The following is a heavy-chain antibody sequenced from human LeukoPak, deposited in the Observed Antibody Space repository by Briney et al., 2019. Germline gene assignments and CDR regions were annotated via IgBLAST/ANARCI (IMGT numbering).Heavy chain of an antibody. D-gene: IGHD4-4*01. J-gene: IGHJ6*02. CDR2: ISGSGSST. V-gene: IGHV3-23*01. Sequence: GSLRLSCAASGFTFSSYAMSWVRQAPGKGLEWVSAISGSGSSTYYADTVKGRFTISRDNSKNTLYLQMSSLRAEDTAVYSCAKDLSNPYKYYGMDVWGQGTTVTVSS. CDR3: AKDLSNPYKYYGMDV. CDR1: GFTFSSYA.